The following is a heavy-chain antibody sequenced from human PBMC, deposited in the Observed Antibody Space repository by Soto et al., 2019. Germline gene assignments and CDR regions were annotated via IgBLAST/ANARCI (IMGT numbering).Heavy chain of an antibody. J-gene: IGHJ4*01. CDR1: GGSIKNTNYH. CDR2: LYYRGAT. CDR3: FGVMAATLDY. D-gene: IGHD2-21*02. V-gene: IGHV4-39*01. Sequence: PSETLSLTCSVSGGSIKNTNYHWGWIRQPPGKGLEWIGTLYYRGATDYNPSLKTRVTISVATSKNQLSLNLSSVTAADTAVYYCFGVMAATLDYWGQGTLVTVSS.